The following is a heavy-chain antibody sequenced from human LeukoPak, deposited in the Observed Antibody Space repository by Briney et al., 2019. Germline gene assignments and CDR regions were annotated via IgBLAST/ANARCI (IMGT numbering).Heavy chain of an antibody. D-gene: IGHD3-10*01. CDR1: GYTFTGYY. CDR3: ARVTVRGVITDY. V-gene: IGHV1-2*02. Sequence: ASVKVSCKASGYTFTGYYMHWVRQAPGQGLEWMGWINPNSGGTNYAQKFQGRVTMTRDTSISTAYMELSRLRYGDTAVYYCARVTVRGVITDYWGQGTLVTVSS. CDR2: INPNSGGT. J-gene: IGHJ4*02.